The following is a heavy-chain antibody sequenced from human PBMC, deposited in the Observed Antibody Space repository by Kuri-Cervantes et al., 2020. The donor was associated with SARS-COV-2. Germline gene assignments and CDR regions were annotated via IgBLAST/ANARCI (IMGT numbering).Heavy chain of an antibody. Sequence: SETLSLTCTVSGGSISSGGYYWSWIRQPPGKGLEWIGYIYHSGSTYYNPSLKSRVTISVDTSKNQFSLKLSSVTAADTAVYYCARLKAGQFDYWGQGTLVTVSS. J-gene: IGHJ4*02. V-gene: IGHV4-30-2*01. CDR3: ARLKAGQFDY. CDR2: IYHSGST. CDR1: GGSISSGGYY.